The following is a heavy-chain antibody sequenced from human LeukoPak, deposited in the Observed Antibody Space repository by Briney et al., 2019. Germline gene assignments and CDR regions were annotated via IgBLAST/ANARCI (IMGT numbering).Heavy chain of an antibody. V-gene: IGHV3-21*06. D-gene: IGHD6-19*01. CDR1: VFTFSTYN. CDR2: ITSSSRYT. Sequence: GGSLRLSCAASVFTFSTYNMNWVRQAPGKGLEWVSSITSSSRYTFYADSVKGRFTISRDNAKNSLYLQMNSLRAEDTAVYYCARDSEPPITVAGLFDPWGQGTLVTVSS. J-gene: IGHJ5*02. CDR3: ARDSEPPITVAGLFDP.